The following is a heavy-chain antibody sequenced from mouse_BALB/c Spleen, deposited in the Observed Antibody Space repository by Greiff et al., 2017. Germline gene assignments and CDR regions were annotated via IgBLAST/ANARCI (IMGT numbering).Heavy chain of an antibody. Sequence: EVKLVESGPGLVKPSQSLSLTCSVTGYSITSGYYWNWIRQFPGNKLEWMGYISYDGSNNYNPSLKNRISITRDTSKNQFFLKLNSVTTEDTATYYCASPTLGQDYAMDYWGQGTSVTVSS. CDR3: ASPTLGQDYAMDY. CDR1: GYSITSGYY. CDR2: ISYDGSN. V-gene: IGHV3-6*02. J-gene: IGHJ4*01. D-gene: IGHD3-3*01.